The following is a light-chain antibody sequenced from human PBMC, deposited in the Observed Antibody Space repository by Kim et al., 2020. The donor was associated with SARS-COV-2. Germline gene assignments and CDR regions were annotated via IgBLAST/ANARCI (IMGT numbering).Light chain of an antibody. J-gene: IGKJ3*01. CDR3: QQRIQWPPT. CDR1: QSVANY. V-gene: IGKV3-11*01. CDR2: VAS. Sequence: LTLGERATLSCRASQSVANYLAWFQQKPRPAPRLLISVASNRATGIPTRFSGSGSGTDFTLTISSLEPEDFAVYYCQQRIQWPPTFGPGTKVDIK.